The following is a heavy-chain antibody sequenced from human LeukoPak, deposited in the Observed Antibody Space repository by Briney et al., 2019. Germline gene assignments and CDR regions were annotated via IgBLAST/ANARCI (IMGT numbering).Heavy chain of an antibody. D-gene: IGHD3-3*01. V-gene: IGHV3-7*01. CDR2: IKQDGSEK. J-gene: IGHJ4*02. Sequence: GGSLRLSCAASEFAFSSYAMHWVRQAPGKGLEWVANIKQDGSEKYYVDSVKGRFTISRDNAKNSQYLQMNSLRVEDTAIYYCATDGGPFDHWGQGTLVTVSS. CDR1: EFAFSSYA. CDR3: ATDGGPFDH.